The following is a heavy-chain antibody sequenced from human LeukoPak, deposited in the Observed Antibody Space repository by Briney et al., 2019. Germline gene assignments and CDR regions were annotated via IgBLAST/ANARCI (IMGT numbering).Heavy chain of an antibody. D-gene: IGHD1-1*01. V-gene: IGHV4-30-4*01. CDR3: ARDLQGYGFDP. CDR2: IYYSGST. CDR1: GGSISSGDYY. J-gene: IGHJ5*02. Sequence: SETLSLTCTVSGGSISSGDYYWSWIRQPPGKGLEWIGYIYYSGSTCYNPSLKSRVTISVDTSKNQFSLKLSSVTAADTAVYYCARDLQGYGFDPWGQGTLVTVSS.